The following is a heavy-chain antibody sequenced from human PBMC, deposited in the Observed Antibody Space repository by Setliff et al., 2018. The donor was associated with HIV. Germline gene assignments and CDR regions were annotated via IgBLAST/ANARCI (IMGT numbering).Heavy chain of an antibody. D-gene: IGHD6-25*01. CDR2: IHYSGNT. CDR3: ARDVGSSAWPFDY. Sequence: SETLSLTCAVSGASINNSTYYWGWIRQPSGKGLEWIGDIHYSGNTHYNPSLKSRVTISVDTSKNQFSLTLRSVTAADTAVYYCARDVGSSAWPFDYWGQGQWSPSPQ. CDR1: GASINNSTYY. V-gene: IGHV4-39*02. J-gene: IGHJ4*02.